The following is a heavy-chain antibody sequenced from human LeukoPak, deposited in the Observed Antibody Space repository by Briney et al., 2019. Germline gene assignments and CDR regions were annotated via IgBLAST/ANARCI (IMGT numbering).Heavy chain of an antibody. V-gene: IGHV3-66*01. CDR2: IYSGGST. CDR1: GFTFSSYG. J-gene: IGHJ4*02. CDR3: ARGPSGYHNP. Sequence: GGSLRLSCAASGFTFSSYGMSWVRQAPGKGLEWVSLIYSGGSTYYADSVKGRFTISRDNSNNTLYLQMNSLRAEDTAVYYCARGPSGYHNPGGQGTLVTVSS. D-gene: IGHD5-12*01.